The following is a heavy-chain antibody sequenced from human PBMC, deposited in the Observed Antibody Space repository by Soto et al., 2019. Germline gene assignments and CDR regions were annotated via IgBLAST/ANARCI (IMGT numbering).Heavy chain of an antibody. D-gene: IGHD6-6*01. V-gene: IGHV3-30*18. CDR2: ISDDGTYK. J-gene: IGHJ4*02. CDR3: EKDTYSGSSYFYY. Sequence: QVHLVESGGGVVQPGRSLRLSCVVSGFTFSSFGMHWVRQAPGKGLEWVAVISDDGTYKYFADSVKGRITISRDNSKNTLYLQMISLTAEDTAVYYCEKDTYSGSSYFYYWGQRTLVTVSS. CDR1: GFTFSSFG.